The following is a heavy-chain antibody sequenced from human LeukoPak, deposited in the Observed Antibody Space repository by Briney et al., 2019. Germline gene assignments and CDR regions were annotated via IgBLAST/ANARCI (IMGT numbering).Heavy chain of an antibody. Sequence: PSETLSLTCTVSGGSISNYYWSWIRQPPGKGLEWIGFVYYDGTTNYSPSLKSRVTISVDTSKNQFSLNVSSVTAADTAVYYCAREDYCSGGICYPMKFDYWGQGTLAPSPQ. CDR3: AREDYCSGGICYPMKFDY. J-gene: IGHJ4*02. CDR2: VYYDGTT. V-gene: IGHV4-59*01. D-gene: IGHD2-15*01. CDR1: GGSISNYY.